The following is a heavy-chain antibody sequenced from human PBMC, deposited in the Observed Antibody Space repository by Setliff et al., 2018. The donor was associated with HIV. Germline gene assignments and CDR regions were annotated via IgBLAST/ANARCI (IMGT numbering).Heavy chain of an antibody. D-gene: IGHD4-17*01. J-gene: IGHJ6*02. CDR3: ARAPLSRLRSYYYYYGMDV. CDR1: GGSISSGDYY. Sequence: SETLSLTCTVSGGSISSGDYYWSWIRQPPGKGLEWIGYIYYSGSIYYNPSLKSRVTISIDTSKNQFSLRLSSVTAADTAVYYCARAPLSRLRSYYYYYGMDVWGQGTTVTVSS. CDR2: IYYSGSI. V-gene: IGHV4-30-4*08.